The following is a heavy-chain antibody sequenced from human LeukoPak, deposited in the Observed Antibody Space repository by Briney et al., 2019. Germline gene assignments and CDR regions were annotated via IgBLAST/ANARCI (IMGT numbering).Heavy chain of an antibody. D-gene: IGHD1-26*01. V-gene: IGHV1-69*13. J-gene: IGHJ4*02. Sequence: GASVKVSCKASGGTFSSYAISWVRQAPGQGLEWMGGIIPIFGTANYAQKFQGRVTITADESTSTAYMGLGSLRSEDTAVYYCARVGATSGDYYFDYWGQGTLVTVSS. CDR3: ARVGATSGDYYFDY. CDR2: IIPIFGTA. CDR1: GGTFSSYA.